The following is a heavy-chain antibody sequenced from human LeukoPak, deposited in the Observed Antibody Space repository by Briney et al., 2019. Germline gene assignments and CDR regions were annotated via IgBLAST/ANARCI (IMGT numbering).Heavy chain of an antibody. Sequence: PSETLSLTCTVSGGSISGGEYHWSWIRQPPGKGLEWIGYIYNSATYYNPSLKSRVSISEDTSNNHFSLKVNSVTAADTAVYCARYRVNEGGRGSWGQGTLVTVSS. J-gene: IGHJ5*02. CDR3: RYRVNEGGRGS. CDR1: GGSISGGEYH. CDR2: IYNSAT. D-gene: IGHD2-15*01. V-gene: IGHV4-30-4*01.